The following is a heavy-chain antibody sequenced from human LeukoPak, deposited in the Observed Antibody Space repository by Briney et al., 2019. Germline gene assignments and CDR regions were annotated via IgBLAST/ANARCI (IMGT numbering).Heavy chain of an antibody. Sequence: GGSLRLSCATSGFTFNTNARCWVRQAPGKGLEWVSTIGNTETFYADSVTGRFTISRDNSKNTVYLHMNSLRVEDTAVYYCAKDWIQFNRVFDCFDSWGQGTLVTVSS. V-gene: IGHV3-23*01. D-gene: IGHD2-21*01. CDR3: AKDWIQFNRVFDCFDS. CDR1: GFTFNTNA. J-gene: IGHJ4*02. CDR2: IGNTET.